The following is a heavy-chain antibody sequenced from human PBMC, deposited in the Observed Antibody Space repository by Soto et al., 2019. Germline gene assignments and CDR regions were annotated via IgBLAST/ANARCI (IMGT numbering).Heavy chain of an antibody. D-gene: IGHD3-22*01. CDR2: IYWNDDK. V-gene: IGHV2-5*01. J-gene: IGHJ5*02. Sequence: SVPTLVNPTQTLTLTCTFSGFSLSTSGVGVGWIRQPPGKALEWLALIYWNDDKRYSPSLKSRFTITKDTSKNQVVLTMTNMDPVDTYPYYCAQGVTYYYDRSGYYWFDTCGQGRLITVSS. CDR3: AQGVTYYYDRSGYYWFDT. CDR1: GFSLSTSGVG.